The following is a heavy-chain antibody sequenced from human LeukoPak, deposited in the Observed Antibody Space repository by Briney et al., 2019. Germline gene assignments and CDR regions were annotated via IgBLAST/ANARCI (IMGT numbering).Heavy chain of an antibody. Sequence: PGGSLRLSCAASGFTFSSYWMSWVRQAPGKGVEWVANIKQDGSEKYYVDSVKGRFTISRDNAKNSLYLQMNSLRAEDTAVYYCARMMTVWYFDYWGQGTLVTVSS. CDR3: ARMMTVWYFDY. V-gene: IGHV3-7*01. D-gene: IGHD2-21*01. CDR1: GFTFSSYW. J-gene: IGHJ4*02. CDR2: IKQDGSEK.